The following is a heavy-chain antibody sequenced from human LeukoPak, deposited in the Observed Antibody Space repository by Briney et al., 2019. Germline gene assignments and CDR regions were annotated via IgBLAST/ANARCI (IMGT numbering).Heavy chain of an antibody. Sequence: PSGTLSLTCTVSGGSLGTYIWSWIRQPPGKGLEWIAYIYHTGSTNYNPSLKSRVTISSDTSKNQFSLELNSVTAADTAVYYCVRLSVVSPHRYFDLWGRGTLVTVSS. CDR3: VRLSVVSPHRYFDL. CDR2: IYHTGST. J-gene: IGHJ2*01. CDR1: GGSLGTYI. D-gene: IGHD4-23*01. V-gene: IGHV4-59*08.